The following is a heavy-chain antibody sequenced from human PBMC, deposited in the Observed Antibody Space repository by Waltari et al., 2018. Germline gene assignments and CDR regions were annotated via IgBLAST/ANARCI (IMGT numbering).Heavy chain of an antibody. J-gene: IGHJ5*02. V-gene: IGHV4-59*01. D-gene: IGHD2-2*01. CDR1: GGSISSYY. CDR2: LYYSGST. Sequence: QVQLQESGPGLVKPSETLSLTCTVSGGSISSYYRSWPRQPPGKGLEWTGYLYYSGSTNATPSLQRRVTRSVDPATDMFSLKLSSVTSADTAVYYCARVNCSSTSCYGPTWFDPWGQGTLVTVSS. CDR3: ARVNCSSTSCYGPTWFDP.